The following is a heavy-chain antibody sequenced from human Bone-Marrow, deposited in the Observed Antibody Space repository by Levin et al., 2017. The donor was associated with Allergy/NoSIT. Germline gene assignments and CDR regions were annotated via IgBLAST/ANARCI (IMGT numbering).Heavy chain of an antibody. CDR3: ARHDEVLTNVRDK. V-gene: IGHV4-39*01. CDR2: ISYAGRT. Sequence: SETLSLTCSVSGVSINNSPYYWGWLRQSPGRGPEWIASISYAGRTSFNPSLKSRVSISVDTSKHEFYLRLTSVTAEDTSLYYCARHDEVLTNVRDKWGQGILVTVSS. D-gene: IGHD2-8*01. CDR1: GVSINNSPYY. J-gene: IGHJ4*02.